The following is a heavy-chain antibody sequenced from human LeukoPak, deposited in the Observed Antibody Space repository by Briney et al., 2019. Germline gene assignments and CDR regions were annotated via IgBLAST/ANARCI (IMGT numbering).Heavy chain of an antibody. CDR3: ARDFPARDWFFDL. V-gene: IGHV7-4-1*02. CDR2: ISTNTGNP. CDR1: GYTFTSYA. J-gene: IGHJ2*01. Sequence: ASVKVSCKSSGYTFTSYAMNWVRQAPGQGLEWMGWISTNTGNPTYAQGFTGRFVFSLDTSVSTAYLQISSLKAEDTAVYYCARDFPARDWFFDLWGRGTLVTVSS.